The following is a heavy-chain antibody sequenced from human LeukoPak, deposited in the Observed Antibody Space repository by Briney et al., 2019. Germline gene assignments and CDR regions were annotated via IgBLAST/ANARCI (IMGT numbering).Heavy chain of an antibody. J-gene: IGHJ4*02. CDR2: ISSGSSTI. CDR1: GFTFSSYS. D-gene: IGHD6-6*01. CDR3: ARGRSGSSYYFDY. Sequence: PGGSLRLSCAASGFTFSSYSMNWVRQASGKGLEWVSYISSGSSTIYYADSVKGRFTISRDNAKNSLYLQMNSLRAEDTAVYYCARGRSGSSYYFDYWGQGTLVTVSS. V-gene: IGHV3-48*01.